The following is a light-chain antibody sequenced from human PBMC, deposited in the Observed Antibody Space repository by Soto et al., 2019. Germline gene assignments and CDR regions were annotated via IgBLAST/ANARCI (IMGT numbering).Light chain of an antibody. J-gene: IGKJ1*01. CDR1: QSVTSSY. CDR2: GES. V-gene: IGKV3-20*01. CDR3: QQYGSSHQT. Sequence: EIVLTQSPGTLSLSPAERATLSCRSSQSVTSSYLAWYQQKPGQAPRLIIYGESSRATGIKDRFSGSGSGTDFTLTIRRMEPEEFAVYYCQQYGSSHQTCGHGNKVDIK.